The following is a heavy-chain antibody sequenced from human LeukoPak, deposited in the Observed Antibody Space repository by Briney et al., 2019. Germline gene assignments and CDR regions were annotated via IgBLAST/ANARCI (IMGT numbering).Heavy chain of an antibody. Sequence: GASVKVSCKASGYTFTDYYMHWVRQAPGQGLEWMGWINPNSGGTNYAQKFQGRVTMTRDTSNSTAYMEQSRLRSHDTAVYYCARDRYCSSTSCYTTAYFQHWGQGTLVTVSS. V-gene: IGHV1-2*02. CDR3: ARDRYCSSTSCYTTAYFQH. J-gene: IGHJ1*01. D-gene: IGHD2-2*01. CDR1: GYTFTDYY. CDR2: INPNSGGT.